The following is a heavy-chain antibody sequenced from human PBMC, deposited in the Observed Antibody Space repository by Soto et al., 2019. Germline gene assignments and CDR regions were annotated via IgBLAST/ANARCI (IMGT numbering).Heavy chain of an antibody. J-gene: IGHJ3*02. V-gene: IGHV4-31*03. Sequence: TLSLSGTVSGGSVTSRGYYWTCLMPRPGKGLEWIGYIYYSGSTYYSPSLKSRLSISLDTSKNQFSLRLSSVTAADTAMYYCARARLRAVYAFDIWGQGTLVTVSS. CDR1: GGSVTSRGYY. D-gene: IGHD5-12*01. CDR2: IYYSGST. CDR3: ARARLRAVYAFDI.